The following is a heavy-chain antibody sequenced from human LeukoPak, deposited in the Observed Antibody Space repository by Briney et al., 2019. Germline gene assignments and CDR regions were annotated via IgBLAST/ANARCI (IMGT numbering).Heavy chain of an antibody. J-gene: IGHJ5*02. CDR3: ARGATGTPQNLHSSFDP. CDR2: IYYSGST. V-gene: IGHV4-59*01. D-gene: IGHD1-1*01. CDR1: GGSFSGYY. Sequence: SETLSLTCAVYGGSFSGYYWSWIRQPPGKGLEWIGYIYYSGSTNYNPSLKSRVTISVDTSKNQFSLKLSSVTAADTAVYYCARGATGTPQNLHSSFDPWGQGTLVTVSS.